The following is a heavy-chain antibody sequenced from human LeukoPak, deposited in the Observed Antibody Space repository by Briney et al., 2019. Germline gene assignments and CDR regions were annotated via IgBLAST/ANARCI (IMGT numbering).Heavy chain of an antibody. J-gene: IGHJ5*02. V-gene: IGHV4-34*01. CDR3: ARGEYCSSTSCYPNWFDP. CDR1: GGSFSGYY. CDR2: INHSGST. D-gene: IGHD2-2*01. Sequence: SETLSLTCAVYGGSFSGYYWSWIRQPPGKGLEWIGEINHSGSTNYKPPLKSRVTISVGTSKTQFSLKRSSVTAADTAVYYCARGEYCSSTSCYPNWFDPWGQGTLVTVSS.